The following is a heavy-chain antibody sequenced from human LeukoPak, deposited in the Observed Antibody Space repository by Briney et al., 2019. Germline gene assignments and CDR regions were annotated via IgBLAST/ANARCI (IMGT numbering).Heavy chain of an antibody. CDR2: INPNSGGT. V-gene: IGHV1-2*06. CDR3: ARLQTEPDY. J-gene: IGHJ4*02. D-gene: IGHD1-14*01. CDR1: GYPFTGYY. Sequence: ASVKVSFKASGYPFTGYYMHWVRQAPGQGLEWMGRINPNSGGTNYSQKFQGRVTMTRDTSISTAYMELSRLRSDDTAVYYCARLQTEPDYWGQGTLVTVSS.